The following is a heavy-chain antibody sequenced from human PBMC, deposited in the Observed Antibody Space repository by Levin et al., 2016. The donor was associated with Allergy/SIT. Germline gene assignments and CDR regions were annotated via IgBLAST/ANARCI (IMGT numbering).Heavy chain of an antibody. Sequence: SETLSLTCTVSGGSVSSGSYYWSWIRQPPGKGLEWIGYIYYSGSTNYNPSLKSRVTISVDTSKNQFSLKLSSVTAADTAVYYCARASGGSYYSHGMDVWGQGTTVTVSS. CDR1: GGSVSSGSYY. V-gene: IGHV4-61*01. CDR2: IYYSGST. D-gene: IGHD2-15*01. CDR3: ARASGGSYYSHGMDV. J-gene: IGHJ6*02.